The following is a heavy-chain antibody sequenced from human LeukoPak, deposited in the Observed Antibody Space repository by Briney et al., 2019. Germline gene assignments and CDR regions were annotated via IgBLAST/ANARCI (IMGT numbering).Heavy chain of an antibody. CDR3: AKGAYALVPYYYYYYMDV. V-gene: IGHV3-23*01. J-gene: IGHJ6*03. D-gene: IGHD3-16*01. Sequence: GGSLRLSCAASGFTFSSHDMNWVRQAPGKGLEWVSGISRSGDKTYYAESVKGRFTISRDNAKNTLYLQMNSLRAEDTAVYFCAKGAYALVPYYYYYYMDVWGKGTAVTVS. CDR1: GFTFSSHD. CDR2: ISRSGDKT.